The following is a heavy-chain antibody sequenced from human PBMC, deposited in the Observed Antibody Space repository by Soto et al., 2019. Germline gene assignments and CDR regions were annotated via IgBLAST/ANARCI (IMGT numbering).Heavy chain of an antibody. CDR2: IKQDGSEK. CDR1: GFTFSSYW. J-gene: IGHJ4*02. V-gene: IGHV3-7*01. D-gene: IGHD2-15*01. CDR3: AGSTNYAANFFF. Sequence: GGSLRLSCAASGFTFSSYWMSWVRQSPGKGLEWVANIKQDGSEKYYVDSVKGRFTISRDNAKNSLYLQMNSLRAEDTAVYYCAGSTNYAANFFFWGQGTLVTVSS.